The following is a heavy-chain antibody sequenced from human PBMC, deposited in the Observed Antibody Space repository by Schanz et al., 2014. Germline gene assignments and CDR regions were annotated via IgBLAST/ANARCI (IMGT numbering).Heavy chain of an antibody. J-gene: IGHJ4*02. Sequence: EVQLLESGGGLVQPGGSLRLSCEASGFTFSSFAMSWVRQAPGKGLEWVSSISSTSTYLYYADSVKGRFTISRDSARNSLYLQMSSLRAEDTAVYYCARGTPFLCDYWGQGTLVTVSS. CDR1: GFTFSSFA. CDR2: ISSTSTYL. CDR3: ARGTPFLCDY. V-gene: IGHV3-21*01. D-gene: IGHD3-16*01.